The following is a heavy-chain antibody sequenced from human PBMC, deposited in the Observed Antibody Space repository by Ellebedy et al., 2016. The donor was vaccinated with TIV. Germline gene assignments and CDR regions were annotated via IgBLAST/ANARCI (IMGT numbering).Heavy chain of an antibody. CDR1: GGSISSGDYY. CDR3: ARPSVVDYYMDV. Sequence: SETLSLTXTVSGGSISSGDYYWGWIRQPPGKGLEWIGSIYYSGSTYYNPSLKSRVTISVDTSKNQFSLKLSSVTAADTAVYYCARPSVVDYYMDVWGKGTTVTVSS. D-gene: IGHD2-21*01. CDR2: IYYSGST. J-gene: IGHJ6*03. V-gene: IGHV4-39*01.